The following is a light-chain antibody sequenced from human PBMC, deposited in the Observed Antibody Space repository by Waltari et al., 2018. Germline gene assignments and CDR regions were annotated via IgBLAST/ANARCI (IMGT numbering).Light chain of an antibody. J-gene: IGKJ1*01. Sequence: DIQVTQSPSTLSASVGDRVTITCRASQSISGWLAWYQQKPRKAPNLLIYDASTLESGVSSRCSGSRSGTEFTLTISSLQPDDSATYFCLQYDTYWTFGQGTKVEIK. CDR1: QSISGW. CDR3: LQYDTYWT. V-gene: IGKV1-5*01. CDR2: DAS.